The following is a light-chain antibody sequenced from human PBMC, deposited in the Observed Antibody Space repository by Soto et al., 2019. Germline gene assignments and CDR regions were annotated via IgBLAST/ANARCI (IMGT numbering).Light chain of an antibody. Sequence: AIQLTQSPSSLSASVGDRVTITCRARQGISSALAWYQQKPVKAPKILIYDAYSLESGVPSRFSGSGSGTDFTLTISSLQPEDFANYYCQQFNSYPLTFGHGTKVDIK. J-gene: IGKJ3*01. CDR3: QQFNSYPLT. CDR1: QGISSA. V-gene: IGKV1-13*02. CDR2: DAY.